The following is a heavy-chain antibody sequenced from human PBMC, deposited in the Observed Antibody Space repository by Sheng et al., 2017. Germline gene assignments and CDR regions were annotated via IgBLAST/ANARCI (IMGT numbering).Heavy chain of an antibody. V-gene: IGHV1-69*08. J-gene: IGHJ4*02. D-gene: IGHD3-9*01. CDR2: IIPILGIA. CDR3: AREEYYDILTGYQSVPVAYFDY. Sequence: QVQLVQSGAEVKKPGSSVKVSCKASGGTFSSYTISWVRQAPGQGLEWMGRIIPILGIANYAQKFQGRVTITADKSTSTAYMELSSLRSEDTAVYYCAREEYYDILTGYQSVPVAYFDYWGQGTLVTVSS. CDR1: GGTFSSYT.